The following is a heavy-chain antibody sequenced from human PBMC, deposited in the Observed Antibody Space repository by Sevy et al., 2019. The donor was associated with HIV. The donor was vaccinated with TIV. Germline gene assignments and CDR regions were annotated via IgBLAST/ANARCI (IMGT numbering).Heavy chain of an antibody. CDR1: GGSISSSSYY. D-gene: IGHD1-26*01. Sequence: SETLSLTCTVSGGSISSSSYYWGWIRQPPGKGLEWIGSIYYSGSTYYNPSLKSRVTISVDTSKNQFSLKLSSVTAADTAVYYCARQTRSGSFYDAFDIWGQGTMVTVSS. V-gene: IGHV4-39*01. CDR3: ARQTRSGSFYDAFDI. J-gene: IGHJ3*02. CDR2: IYYSGST.